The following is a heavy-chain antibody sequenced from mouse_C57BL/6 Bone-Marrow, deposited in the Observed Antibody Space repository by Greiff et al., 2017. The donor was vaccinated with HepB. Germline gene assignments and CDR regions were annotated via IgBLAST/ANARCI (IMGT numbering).Heavy chain of an antibody. CDR1: GYTFTSYT. D-gene: IGHD2-10*02. V-gene: IGHV1-4*01. CDR2: INPSSGYT. J-gene: IGHJ3*01. CDR3: ARGPSNPNPIAY. Sequence: VKLQESGAELARPGASVKMSCKASGYTFTSYTMHWVKQRPGQGLEWIGYINPSSGYTKYNQKFKDKATLTVDKSSSTAYMQLSSQTSEDSAVYYCARGPSNPNPIAYWGQGTLGTVSA.